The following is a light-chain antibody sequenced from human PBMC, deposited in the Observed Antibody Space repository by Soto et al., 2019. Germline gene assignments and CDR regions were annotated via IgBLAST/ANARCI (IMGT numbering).Light chain of an antibody. Sequence: QSVLTQPASVSVSPGQSITIPCTGTSIDVGGYNYVSWYQHHPGKAPKLMIYGVSNRPSGVSNRFSGSKSGNTSSLTISGLQAEDEADYYCSSYTTSSTFVFATGTRSPS. V-gene: IGLV2-14*01. CDR3: SSYTTSSTFV. CDR1: SIDVGGYNY. CDR2: GVS. J-gene: IGLJ1*01.